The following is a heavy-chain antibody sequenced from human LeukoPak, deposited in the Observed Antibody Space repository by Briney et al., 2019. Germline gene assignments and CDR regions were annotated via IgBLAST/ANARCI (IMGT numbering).Heavy chain of an antibody. J-gene: IGHJ5*02. V-gene: IGHV4-4*07. CDR3: ARSAIAVAGTVWFDP. CDR2: VYSSGST. D-gene: IGHD6-13*01. CDR1: GGSISSYY. Sequence: PSETLSLTCTVAGGSISSYYWSWIRQSAGEGLEWIGRVYSSGSTKYNPSLKSRVTMSVDTSKNQFSLKLSSVTAADTAMYYCARSAIAVAGTVWFDPWGQGTLVTVSS.